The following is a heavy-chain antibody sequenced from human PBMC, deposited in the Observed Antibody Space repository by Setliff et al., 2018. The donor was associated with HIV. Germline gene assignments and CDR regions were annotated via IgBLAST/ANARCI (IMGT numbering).Heavy chain of an antibody. J-gene: IGHJ4*02. CDR1: GFNVTIND. Sequence: GGSLRLSCAASGFNVTINDMNWVRQAPGTGLEWGSYISTSGSTTYYADSVKGRFTISRDNSKNTLYLQMNSLRAEDTAVYYCAKGLGIAARWGADYWGQGTLVTVSS. CDR2: ISTSGSTT. CDR3: AKGLGIAARWGADY. V-gene: IGHV3-23*01. D-gene: IGHD6-6*01.